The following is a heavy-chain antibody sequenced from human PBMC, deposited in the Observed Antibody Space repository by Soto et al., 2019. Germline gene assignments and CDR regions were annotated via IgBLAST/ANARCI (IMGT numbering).Heavy chain of an antibody. CDR1: GGSISRGGYY. CDR3: ARDPAP. Sequence: SETLSLTCTVSGGSISRGGYYWSCIRQNPGKGLDWLGYTYNSVSTYYNPSLKSRVTISVDTSKNQFSLKLTSVTAADTAVYYCARDPAPWGQGTLVTVS. V-gene: IGHV4-31*03. CDR2: TYNSVST. J-gene: IGHJ5*02.